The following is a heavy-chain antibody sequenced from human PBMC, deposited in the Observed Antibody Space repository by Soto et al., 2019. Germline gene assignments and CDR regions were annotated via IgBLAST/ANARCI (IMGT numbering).Heavy chain of an antibody. CDR1: GYTFTVYY. V-gene: IGHV1-2*02. Sequence: ASLKVSCKASGYTFTVYYMHWVRQAPGQGLEWMGWINPNSGGTNYAQKFQGRVTMTRDTSISTAYMELSRLRSDDTAVYYCASYYYDSSGYYRGLDFDYWGQGTLVTVSS. CDR2: INPNSGGT. J-gene: IGHJ4*02. CDR3: ASYYYDSSGYYRGLDFDY. D-gene: IGHD3-22*01.